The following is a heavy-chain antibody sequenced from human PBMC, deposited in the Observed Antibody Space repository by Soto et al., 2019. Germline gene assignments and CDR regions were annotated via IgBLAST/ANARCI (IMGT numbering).Heavy chain of an antibody. D-gene: IGHD5-18*01. CDR3: ARGWGKDTPMTA. CDR1: GGSISSGGYS. CDR2: IYHSGST. Sequence: QLQLQESGSGLVKPSQTLSLTCAVSGGSISSGGYSWSWIRQPPGKGLEWVGYIYHSGSTYYNPSLKSRVTISVDRSKKQFSLTLSSVTAADTAVYYCARGWGKDTPMTAWGQGSLVTVSS. J-gene: IGHJ4*02. V-gene: IGHV4-30-2*01.